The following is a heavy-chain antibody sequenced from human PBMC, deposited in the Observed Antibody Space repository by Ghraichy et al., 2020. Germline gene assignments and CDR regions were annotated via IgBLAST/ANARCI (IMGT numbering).Heavy chain of an antibody. CDR2: INSDGSII. Sequence: LSLTCAVSGFTFSSYWMHWVRQAPGKGLVWVSRINSDGSIISYADSVKGRFTFSRDNAKNTLYLQMNSLRADDTAVYYCARGGPEYCSGGSCYAGDYWGQGTLVTVSS. CDR1: GFTFSSYW. V-gene: IGHV3-74*01. CDR3: ARGGPEYCSGGSCYAGDY. J-gene: IGHJ4*02. D-gene: IGHD2-15*01.